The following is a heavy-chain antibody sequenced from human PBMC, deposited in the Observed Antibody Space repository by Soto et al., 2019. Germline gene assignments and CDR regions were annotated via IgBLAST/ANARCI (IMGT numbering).Heavy chain of an antibody. CDR3: AREGDFSDYVTHTYYYYGMDV. J-gene: IGHJ6*02. Sequence: SVKVSCKASGGTFSSYAISWVRQAPGQGLEWMGGIIPIFGTANYAQKFQGRVTITADESTSTAYMELSSLRSEDTAVYYCAREGDFSDYVTHTYYYYGMDVWGQGTTVTV. D-gene: IGHD5-12*01. V-gene: IGHV1-69*13. CDR2: IIPIFGTA. CDR1: GGTFSSYA.